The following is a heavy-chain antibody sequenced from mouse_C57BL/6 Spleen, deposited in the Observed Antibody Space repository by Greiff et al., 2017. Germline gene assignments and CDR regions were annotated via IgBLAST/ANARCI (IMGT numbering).Heavy chain of an antibody. V-gene: IGHV1-5*01. CDR1: GYTFTSYW. CDR3: TFYYYGSSYVYFDY. J-gene: IGHJ2*01. D-gene: IGHD1-1*01. Sequence: EVKLVESGTVLARPGASVKMSCKTSGYTFTSYWMHWVKQRPGQGLEWIGAIYPGNSDTSYNQKFKGKAKLTAVTSASTAYMELSSLTNEDSAVYYCTFYYYGSSYVYFDYWGQGTTLTVSS. CDR2: IYPGNSDT.